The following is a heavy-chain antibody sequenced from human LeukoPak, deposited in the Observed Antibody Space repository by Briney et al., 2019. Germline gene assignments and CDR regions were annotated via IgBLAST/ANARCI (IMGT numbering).Heavy chain of an antibody. V-gene: IGHV1-69*13. CDR2: IIPIFGTA. Sequence: ASVKVSCKASGGTFSSYAISWVRQAPGQGLEWMGGIIPIFGTANYAQKSQGRVTITADESTSTAYMELSSLRSEDTAVYYCARRQMGAMGPFDYWGQGTLVTVSS. D-gene: IGHD5-18*01. CDR1: GGTFSSYA. CDR3: ARRQMGAMGPFDY. J-gene: IGHJ4*02.